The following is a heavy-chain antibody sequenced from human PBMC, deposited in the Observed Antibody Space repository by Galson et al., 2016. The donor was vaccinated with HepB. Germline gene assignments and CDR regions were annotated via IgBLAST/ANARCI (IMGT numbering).Heavy chain of an antibody. CDR3: ARAELYYDYNWERYRPAQLGN. CDR1: GYTFTSRY. CDR2: INPSGGTT. J-gene: IGHJ4*02. Sequence: SVKVSCKASGYTFTSRYIHWVRQAPGQGLEWMGIINPSGGTTSYAQQFQGRVTMTRDTSTSTVYMELTSLRSEDTAVYYCARAELYYDYNWERYRPAQLGNWGQGTLVTVSS. D-gene: IGHD3-16*02. V-gene: IGHV1-46*03.